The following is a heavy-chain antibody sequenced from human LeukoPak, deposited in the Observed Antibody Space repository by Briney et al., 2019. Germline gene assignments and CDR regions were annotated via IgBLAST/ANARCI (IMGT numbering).Heavy chain of an antibody. D-gene: IGHD3-22*01. V-gene: IGHV4-61*02. J-gene: IGHJ3*02. CDR2: ISSTGRT. CDR3: ASSYYYDSSGSDAFDI. CDR1: GASISSDTYF. Sequence: SETLSLTCTVSGASISSDTYFWSWIRQPAGKGLEWIGRISSTGRTDYNPSLTSRVTISIDMSKNQFSMKLSSVTAADTAVYYCASSYYYDSSGSDAFDIWGQGTMVTVSS.